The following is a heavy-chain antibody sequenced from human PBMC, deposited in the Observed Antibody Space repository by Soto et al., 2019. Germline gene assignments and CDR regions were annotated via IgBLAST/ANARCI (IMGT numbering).Heavy chain of an antibody. CDR3: ATLGAKYFDH. CDR1: GYTFTDYY. J-gene: IGHJ4*02. CDR2: INPNSGGT. V-gene: IGHV1-2*02. Sequence: ASVKVSCKASGYTFTDYYIHWVRQAPGQGLEDMGWINPNSGGTNYAQKFQGRVTMTKDTSIRTPYVEMSRLGSDDTAIYYCATLGAKYFDHWGQGTLVAVSS. D-gene: IGHD3-10*01.